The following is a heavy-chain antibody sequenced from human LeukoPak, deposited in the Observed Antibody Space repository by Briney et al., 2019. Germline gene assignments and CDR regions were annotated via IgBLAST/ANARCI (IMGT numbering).Heavy chain of an antibody. CDR1: GFTFSSYW. CDR2: IKQDGSEK. V-gene: IGHV3-7*03. Sequence: GGSLRLSCAASGFTFSSYWMSWVRQAPGKGLEWLANIKQDGSEKYYVDSVKGRFTISRDNAKNSLYLQMNSLRAEDTAVYYCARGGGYSSSWRTEYLQHWGQGTLVTVSS. J-gene: IGHJ1*01. CDR3: ARGGGYSSSWRTEYLQH. D-gene: IGHD6-13*01.